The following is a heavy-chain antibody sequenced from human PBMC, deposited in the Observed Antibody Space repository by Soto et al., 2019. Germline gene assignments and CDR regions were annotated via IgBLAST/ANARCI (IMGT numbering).Heavy chain of an antibody. J-gene: IGHJ4*02. CDR3: ARRASSSYLYYFDY. CDR2: IYYSGST. CDR1: GGSISSSSYY. Sequence: QLQLQESGPGLVKPSETLSLTCTVSGGSISSSSYYWGWIRQPPGKGLEWIGSIYYSGSTYYNPSLKSRVTIAVDTSKNQFSRQLSSVTAADTAVYYCARRASSSYLYYFDYWGQGTLVTVSS. V-gene: IGHV4-39*01. D-gene: IGHD6-13*01.